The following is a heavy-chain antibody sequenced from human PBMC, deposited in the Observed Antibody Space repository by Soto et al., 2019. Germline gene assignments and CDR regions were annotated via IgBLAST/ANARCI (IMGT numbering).Heavy chain of an antibody. CDR1: GYTFTGYY. CDR3: ARAPYERTFDY. Sequence: ASVKVSCKASGYTFTGYYMHWVRQAPGQGLEWMGWINPNSGGASYAQKFQGRVTMTRDTSISTAYMELSRLRSDDTAVYYCARAPYERTFDYWGQGTLVTVSS. CDR2: INPNSGGA. J-gene: IGHJ4*02. D-gene: IGHD5-12*01. V-gene: IGHV1-2*02.